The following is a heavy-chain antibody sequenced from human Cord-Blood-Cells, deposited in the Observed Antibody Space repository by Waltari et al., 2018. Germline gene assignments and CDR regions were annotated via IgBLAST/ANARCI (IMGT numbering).Heavy chain of an antibody. J-gene: IGHJ5*02. CDR1: GGSISSSSYY. V-gene: IGHV4-39*01. Sequence: QLQLQESGPGLVKPSETLSITCTASGGSISSSSYYWGWIRQPPGKGLEWIGSIYYSAGTYYNPTRKSQCTISVETAKNQCSRKLSSVTAADTAVYYCARHDWGSGALNWFDPWGQGTLVTVSS. D-gene: IGHD7-27*01. CDR3: ARHDWGSGALNWFDP. CDR2: IYYSAGT.